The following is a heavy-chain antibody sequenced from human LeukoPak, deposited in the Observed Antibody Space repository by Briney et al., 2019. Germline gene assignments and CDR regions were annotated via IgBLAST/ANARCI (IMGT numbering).Heavy chain of an antibody. Sequence: GGSLRLSCAASGFTFSSYAMNWVRQAPGKGLEWVSGISARGGSTYYADSVKGRFTISRDNSKNTLWLQMNSLRAEDTAVYYCAKWMRRDGYNFDDWGQGTLVTVSS. CDR3: AKWMRRDGYNFDD. CDR2: ISARGGST. D-gene: IGHD5-24*01. V-gene: IGHV3-23*01. CDR1: GFTFSSYA. J-gene: IGHJ4*02.